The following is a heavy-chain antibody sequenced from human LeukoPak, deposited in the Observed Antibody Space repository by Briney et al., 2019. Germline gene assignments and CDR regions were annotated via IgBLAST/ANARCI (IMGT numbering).Heavy chain of an antibody. CDR2: ISYDGSNK. CDR1: GFTFSSYA. CDR3: ANTGSSGYYFRDGMDV. V-gene: IGHV3-30*04. D-gene: IGHD3-22*01. Sequence: GGSLRLSCAASGFTFSSYAMHWVRQAPGKGLEWVAVISYDGSNKYYADSVKGRFTISRDNSKNTLYLQMNSLRAEDTAVYYCANTGSSGYYFRDGMDVWGRGTTVTVSS. J-gene: IGHJ6*02.